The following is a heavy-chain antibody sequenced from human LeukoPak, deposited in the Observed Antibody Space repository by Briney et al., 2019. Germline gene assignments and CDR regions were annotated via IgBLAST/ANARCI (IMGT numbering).Heavy chain of an antibody. CDR2: ISAYNGNT. CDR1: GYTFTSYG. Sequence: ASVKVSCKASGYTFTSYGISWVRRAPGQGLEWMGWISAYNGNTNYAQKLQGRVTMTTDTSTSTAYMELRSLRSDDTAVYYCARDLGGYSSSWYDYWGQGTLVTVSS. J-gene: IGHJ4*02. V-gene: IGHV1-18*01. D-gene: IGHD6-13*01. CDR3: ARDLGGYSSSWYDY.